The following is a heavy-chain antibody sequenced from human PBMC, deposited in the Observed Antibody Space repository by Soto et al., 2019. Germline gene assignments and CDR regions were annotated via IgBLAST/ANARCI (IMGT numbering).Heavy chain of an antibody. J-gene: IGHJ6*03. CDR1: GFTVSSNY. CDR3: ARDRVVAAHAPNYMDV. V-gene: IGHV3-66*01. CDR2: IYSGGST. D-gene: IGHD2-15*01. Sequence: EVQLVESGGGLVQPGGSLRLSCAASGFTVSSNYMSWVRQAPGKGLEWVSVIYSGGSTYYADSVKGRFTISRDNSKNTLYLQMNSLRAEDTAVDYCARDRVVAAHAPNYMDVWGKGTTVTVSS.